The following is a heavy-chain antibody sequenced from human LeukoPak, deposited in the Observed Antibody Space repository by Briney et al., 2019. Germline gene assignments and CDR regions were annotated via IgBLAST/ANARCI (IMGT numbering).Heavy chain of an antibody. CDR2: INHSGST. D-gene: IGHD6-13*01. J-gene: IGHJ4*02. Sequence: SETLSLTCAVYGGSFSGYYWSWIRQPPGKGLEWIGEINHSGSTNYIPSLKSRVTISVDTSKNQFSLKLSSVTAADTAVYYCARGRAADRWGQGTLVTVSS. CDR3: ARGRAADR. V-gene: IGHV4-34*01. CDR1: GGSFSGYY.